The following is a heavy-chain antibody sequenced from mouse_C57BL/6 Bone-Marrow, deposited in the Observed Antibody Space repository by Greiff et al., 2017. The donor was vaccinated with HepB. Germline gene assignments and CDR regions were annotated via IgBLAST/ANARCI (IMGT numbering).Heavy chain of an antibody. CDR2: IYPENGDT. CDR1: GFNIKDDY. CDR3: TTYSYDSYYVDYAMDY. Sequence: EVQLQQSGAELVRPGASVKLSCTASGFNIKDDYMHWVKQRPEQGLEWIGWIYPENGDTEYASKFQGKATITADTSSNTAYLQLSSLTSEDTAVYYCTTYSYDSYYVDYAMDYWGQGTSVTVSS. J-gene: IGHJ4*01. D-gene: IGHD2-3*01. V-gene: IGHV14-4*01.